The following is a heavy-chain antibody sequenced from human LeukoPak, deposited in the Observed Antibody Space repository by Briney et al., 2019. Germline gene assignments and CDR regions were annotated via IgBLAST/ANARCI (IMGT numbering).Heavy chain of an antibody. J-gene: IGHJ1*01. CDR3: ARGRLAAAGRSVAGGFQH. CDR2: INHSGST. D-gene: IGHD6-13*01. CDR1: GGSFSGYY. V-gene: IGHV4-34*01. Sequence: SETLSLTCAVYGGSFSGYYWSWIRQPPGKGLEWIGEINHSGSTNYNPSLKSRVTISVDTSKNQFSLKLSSVTAADTAVYYCARGRLAAAGRSVAGGFQHWGQGTLVTVSS.